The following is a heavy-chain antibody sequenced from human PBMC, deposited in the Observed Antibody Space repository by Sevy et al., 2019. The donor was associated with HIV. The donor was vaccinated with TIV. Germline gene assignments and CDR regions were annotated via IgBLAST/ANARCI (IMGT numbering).Heavy chain of an antibody. Sequence: GESLKISCKTSGYRFTNYWIGWVRQMPGKGLEWMGIIYPGDSDIRYSPSFEGQVTISADKSISTAYLQWSSLKASDSGMYYCARHRLGYCSRNSCSAGDFWGQGSLVTVSS. CDR3: ARHRLGYCSRNSCSAGDF. V-gene: IGHV5-51*01. CDR2: IYPGDSDI. J-gene: IGHJ4*02. D-gene: IGHD2-2*01. CDR1: GYRFTNYW.